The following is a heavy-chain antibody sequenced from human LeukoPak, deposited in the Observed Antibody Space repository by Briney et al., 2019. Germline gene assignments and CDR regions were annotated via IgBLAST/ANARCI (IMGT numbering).Heavy chain of an antibody. Sequence: ASVKVSCKASGYTFTGYYMHWVRQAPGQGLEWMGWINPNSGGTNYAQKFQGRVTMTRDTSISTAYMELSRLRSDDTAVYYCARAAGVLWFGELSHFDYWGQGTLVTVSS. J-gene: IGHJ4*02. CDR3: ARAAGVLWFGELSHFDY. D-gene: IGHD3-10*01. CDR2: INPNSGGT. CDR1: GYTFTGYY. V-gene: IGHV1-2*02.